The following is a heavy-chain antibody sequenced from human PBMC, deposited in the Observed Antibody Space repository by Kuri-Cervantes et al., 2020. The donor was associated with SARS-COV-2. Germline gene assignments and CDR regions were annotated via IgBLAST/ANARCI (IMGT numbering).Heavy chain of an antibody. D-gene: IGHD3-22*01. CDR2: IRYDGSNK. J-gene: IGHJ4*02. V-gene: IGHV3-30*02. Sequence: LSLTCAASGFTFSSYGMHWVRQAPGKGLEWVAFIRYDGSNKYYADSVKGRFTISRDNSKNTLYLQMSSLRAEDTAAYYCAKDQGDDYYDSSGYYGWGVVDYWGQGTLVTVSS. CDR1: GFTFSSYG. CDR3: AKDQGDDYYDSSGYYGWGVVDY.